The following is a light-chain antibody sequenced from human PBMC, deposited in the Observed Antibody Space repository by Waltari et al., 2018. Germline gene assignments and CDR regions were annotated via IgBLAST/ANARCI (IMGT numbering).Light chain of an antibody. CDR3: MQALQSPWT. Sequence: DIVMTQSPLSLPVTPGEPASIPCRSSQSLLHSNGYNYLDWYLQKPGQSPQLLIYLGSNRTSGVPDRFSGSGSGTDFTLKISRVEAEDVGVYYCMQALQSPWTFGQGTKVAIK. CDR2: LGS. CDR1: QSLLHSNGYNY. V-gene: IGKV2-28*01. J-gene: IGKJ1*01.